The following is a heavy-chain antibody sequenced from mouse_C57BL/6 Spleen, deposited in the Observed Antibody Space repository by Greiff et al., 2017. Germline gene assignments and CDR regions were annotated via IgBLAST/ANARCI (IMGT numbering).Heavy chain of an antibody. CDR1: GYTFTDYY. D-gene: IGHD1-1*01. V-gene: IGHV1-76*01. Sequence: QVQLQQSGAELVRPGASVKLSCKASGYTFTDYYINWVQQRPGPGLEWIARIYPGSGNTYYNAKFKGKATLTAEKSSSTAYMQLSSLTSEDSAVYFCARPATTVVVGGNYYAMDYWGQGTSVTVSS. CDR2: IYPGSGNT. J-gene: IGHJ4*01. CDR3: ARPATTVVVGGNYYAMDY.